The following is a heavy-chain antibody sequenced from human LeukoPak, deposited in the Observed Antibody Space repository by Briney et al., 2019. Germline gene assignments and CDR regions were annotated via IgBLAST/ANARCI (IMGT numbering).Heavy chain of an antibody. Sequence: GGSLRLSCAASGFTFSSYAMNWVRQAPGKGLEWASAISDSGHYTYYADSVKGRFTISRDNSKNTLYLQMNSLRAEGTAVYYCANLVTTSNDFDYWGQGTLVTVSS. CDR2: ISDSGHYT. CDR3: ANLVTTSNDFDY. J-gene: IGHJ4*02. V-gene: IGHV3-23*01. CDR1: GFTFSSYA. D-gene: IGHD4-17*01.